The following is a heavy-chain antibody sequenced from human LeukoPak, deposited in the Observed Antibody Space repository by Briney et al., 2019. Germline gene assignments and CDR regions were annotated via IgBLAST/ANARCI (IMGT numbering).Heavy chain of an antibody. D-gene: IGHD1-26*01. CDR2: INAGKGDT. V-gene: IGHV1-3*01. CDR1: RYTFTSYA. J-gene: IGHJ4*02. CDR3: ARYGSYRPLDY. Sequence: ASVKVSCKASRYTFTSYAIHWVRQAPGQRLEWMGWINAGKGDTKYSQKFQGRVTITRDTSASTVYMELSSLRSEDTAVYYCARYGSYRPLDYWGQGTLVTVSS.